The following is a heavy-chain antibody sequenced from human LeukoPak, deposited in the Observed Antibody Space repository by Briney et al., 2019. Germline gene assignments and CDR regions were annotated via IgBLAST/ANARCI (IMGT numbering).Heavy chain of an antibody. CDR3: ARDARHRYCSSSSCYRGWLDP. V-gene: IGHV1-18*01. J-gene: IGHJ5*02. Sequence: ASVKVSCKASGYTFTTYGISWVRQAPGQGLEWMGWISGYNGNTNYAQKFQGRITMTTETSTSTAYMELSSLRSEDTAVYYCARDARHRYCSSSSCYRGWLDPWGQGTPVTVSS. D-gene: IGHD2-2*01. CDR1: GYTFTTYG. CDR2: ISGYNGNT.